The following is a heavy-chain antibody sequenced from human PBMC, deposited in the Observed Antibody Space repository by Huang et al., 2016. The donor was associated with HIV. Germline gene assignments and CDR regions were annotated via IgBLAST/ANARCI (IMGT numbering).Heavy chain of an antibody. CDR1: GFPFSAYG. CDR3: VKERGSSRARSSFDF. Sequence: QVRLVESGGGVVQPGASLTLSCSASGFPFSAYGMDWVRQAPGKGLECVSFIRYDGNNNYLIGSVKGRFTISRDNSNNTLYLRMNSLRPEDTAVYYCVKERGSSRARSSFDFWGQGTSVIVSS. CDR2: IRYDGNNN. V-gene: IGHV3-30*02. J-gene: IGHJ3*01. D-gene: IGHD6-13*01.